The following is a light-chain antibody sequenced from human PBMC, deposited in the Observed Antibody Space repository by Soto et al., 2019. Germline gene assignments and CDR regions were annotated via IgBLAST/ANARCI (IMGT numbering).Light chain of an antibody. CDR1: QDISNY. V-gene: IGKV1-33*01. CDR3: QQYDNLPSIT. Sequence: DIQMTQSPSSLSASVGDRVTITCQASQDISNYLNWYQQKPGKAPKLLIYDASNLQTGVPSRFSGSGSGTDFTFTINNLQPEDVATYYCQQYDNLPSITFGQGTRLDLK. CDR2: DAS. J-gene: IGKJ5*01.